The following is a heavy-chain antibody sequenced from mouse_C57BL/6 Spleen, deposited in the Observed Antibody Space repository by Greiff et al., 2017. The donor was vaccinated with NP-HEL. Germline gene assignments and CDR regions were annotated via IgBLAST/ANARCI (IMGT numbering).Heavy chain of an antibody. D-gene: IGHD2-1*01. CDR3: ARRSPYYGNFFFDY. V-gene: IGHV1-18*01. J-gene: IGHJ2*01. CDR1: GYTFTDYN. CDR2: INPNNGGT. Sequence: EVKLMESGPELVKPGASVKIPCKASGYTFTDYNMDWVKQSHGKSLEWIGDINPNNGGTIYNQKFKGKATLTVDKSSSTAYMELRSLTSEDTAVYYCARRSPYYGNFFFDYWGQGTTLTVSS.